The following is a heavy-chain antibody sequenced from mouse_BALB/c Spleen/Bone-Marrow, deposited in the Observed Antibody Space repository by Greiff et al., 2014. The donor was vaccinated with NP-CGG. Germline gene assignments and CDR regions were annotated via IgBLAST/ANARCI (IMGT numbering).Heavy chain of an antibody. V-gene: IGHV5-9-3*01. J-gene: IGHJ1*01. CDR1: GFTFSSYA. CDR3: ARQDYYGSSPHWYFDV. CDR2: ISSGGSYT. Sequence: EVKLMESGGGLVKPGGSLKLSCAASGFTFSSYAMSWVRQTPEKRLEWVATISSGGSYTYYADSVKGRFTISRDTAENTLYLQMSSLRSEDAAMYYCARQDYYGSSPHWYFDVWGAGTTVTVSS. D-gene: IGHD1-1*01.